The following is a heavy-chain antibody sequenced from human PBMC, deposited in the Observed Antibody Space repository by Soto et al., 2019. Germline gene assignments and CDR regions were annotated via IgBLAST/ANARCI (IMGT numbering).Heavy chain of an antibody. V-gene: IGHV1-18*04. J-gene: IGHJ4*01. CDR3: ARVVKAGDYGDYGRYYFDY. CDR1: GYTFTTYG. CDR2: ISAYSGNT. Sequence: QVQLVQSGAEVKKPGASVKVSCKASGYTFTTYGITWVRQAPGQGLEWMGWISAYSGNTNYAPKLQGRLTVTTDTSTNTASMDLRSLRSDDTAVYYCARVVKAGDYGDYGRYYFDYWGHGTLVTVSS. D-gene: IGHD4-17*01.